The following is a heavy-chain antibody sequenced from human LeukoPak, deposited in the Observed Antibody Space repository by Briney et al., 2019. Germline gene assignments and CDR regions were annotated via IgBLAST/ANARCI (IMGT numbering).Heavy chain of an antibody. CDR2: IDTTSSTI. CDR1: GFTFSSYW. CDR3: AGFCSGDACYPF. V-gene: IGHV3-48*01. Sequence: GGSLRLSCAASGFTFSSYWMSWVRQAPGKGLEWLSYIDTTSSTIYYAASVKGRFTISRDNAKNSLYLQMNSLRTEDTAVYYCAGFCSGDACYPFWGQGTLVTVSS. J-gene: IGHJ4*02. D-gene: IGHD2-15*01.